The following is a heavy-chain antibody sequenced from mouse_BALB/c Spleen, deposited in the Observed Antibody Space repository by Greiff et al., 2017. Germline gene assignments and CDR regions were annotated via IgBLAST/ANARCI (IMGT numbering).Heavy chain of an antibody. CDR3: ARHEGLGGYAMDY. CDR1: GFTFSSYT. CDR2: ISNGGGST. J-gene: IGHJ4*01. V-gene: IGHV5-12-2*01. Sequence: EVKLVESGGGLVQPGGSLKLSCAASGFTFSSYTMSWVRQTPEKRLEWVAYISNGGGSTYYPDTVKGRFTISRDNAKNTLYLQMSSLESEDTAMYYCARHEGLGGYAMDYWGQGTSVTVSS. D-gene: IGHD2-2*01.